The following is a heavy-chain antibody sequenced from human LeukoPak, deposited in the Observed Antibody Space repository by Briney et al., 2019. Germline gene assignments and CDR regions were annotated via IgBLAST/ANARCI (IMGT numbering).Heavy chain of an antibody. CDR3: ARVRMVRGVIHWFDP. D-gene: IGHD3-10*01. V-gene: IGHV1-8*01. CDR1: GYTFTSYD. CDR2: MNPNSGNT. Sequence: GASVKVSCKASGYTFTSYDINWVRQATGQGLEWMRWMNPNSGNTGYAQKFQGRVTMTRNTSISTAYMELSSLRSEDTAVYYCARVRMVRGVIHWFDPWGQGTLVTVSS. J-gene: IGHJ5*02.